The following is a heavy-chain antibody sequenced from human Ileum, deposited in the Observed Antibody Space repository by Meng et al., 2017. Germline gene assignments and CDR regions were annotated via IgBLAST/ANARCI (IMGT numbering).Heavy chain of an antibody. V-gene: IGHV4-30-4*01. J-gene: IGHJ5*02. CDR1: GGSISSGDYY. D-gene: IGHD3-3*01. CDR3: ARENTIFGVVWGSWFDP. CDR2: IFYSGST. Sequence: QVQLQESGPGLVKPSQTLSLTCTVSGGSISSGDYYWSWIRQPPGKGLEWFGSIFYSGSTYYNPSLKSRVTISVDTSKNQFSLKLSSVTAADTAVYYCARENTIFGVVWGSWFDPWGQGTLVTVSS.